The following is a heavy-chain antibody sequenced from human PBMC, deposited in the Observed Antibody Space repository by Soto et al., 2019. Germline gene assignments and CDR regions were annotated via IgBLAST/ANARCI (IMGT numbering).Heavy chain of an antibody. CDR3: AGTIAPSDYYFDY. CDR1: GYSFTSYW. J-gene: IGHJ4*02. Sequence: GESLKISCKGSGYSFTSYWISWVRQMPGKGLEWMGRIDPIDSYTNFSPSFQGHVTISADKSISTAYLQWSSLKASDTAMYYCAGTIAPSDYYFDYWGQGTLVTVSS. V-gene: IGHV5-10-1*01. D-gene: IGHD2-21*01. CDR2: IDPIDSYT.